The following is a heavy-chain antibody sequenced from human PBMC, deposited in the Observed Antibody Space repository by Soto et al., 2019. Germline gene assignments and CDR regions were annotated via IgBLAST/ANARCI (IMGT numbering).Heavy chain of an antibody. J-gene: IGHJ5*02. D-gene: IGHD3-3*01. V-gene: IGHV3-15*01. CDR2: IKSKTDGGTT. CDR1: GFTFSNAW. CDR3: TTDSPLVPLHTYYDFWSGYS. Sequence: GGSLRLSCAASGFTFSNAWMSWVRQAPGKGLEWVGRIKSKTDGGTTDYAAPVKGRFTISRDDSKNTLYLQMNSLKTEDTAVYYCTTDSPLVPLHTYYDFWSGYSWGQGTLVTVSS.